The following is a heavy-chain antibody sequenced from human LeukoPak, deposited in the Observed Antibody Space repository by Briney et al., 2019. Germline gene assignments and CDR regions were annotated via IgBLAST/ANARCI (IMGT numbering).Heavy chain of an antibody. J-gene: IGHJ1*01. CDR2: ISADGRST. CDR3: AKDSGWQLLRAEYFQH. CDR1: GFTFDNYA. V-gene: IGHV3-43*02. D-gene: IGHD2-15*01. Sequence: GGSLRLSCAAAGFTFDNYAIHWVRQVPGKSLEWVSLISADGRSTYYADSVKGRFTISRDNSKSSLYLQMRSLTTEDTAVYYCAKDSGWQLLRAEYFQHWGPGTLVTVSS.